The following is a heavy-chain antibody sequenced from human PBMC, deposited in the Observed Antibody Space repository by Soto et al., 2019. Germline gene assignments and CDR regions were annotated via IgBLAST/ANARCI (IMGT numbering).Heavy chain of an antibody. V-gene: IGHV4-39*01. Sequence: SVTQALTCTVSGGYIISSSDYWSRIRQPPGKGLEWIGSIYYSGSTYYNPSLKSRVTISVDTSKNQFSLKLSSVTAADTAVYYCARHARAPRLATIPYSYGHSVDYWGQGTLVTVSS. CDR3: ARHARAPRLATIPYSYGHSVDY. CDR2: IYYSGST. J-gene: IGHJ4*02. D-gene: IGHD5-18*01. CDR1: GGYIISSSDY.